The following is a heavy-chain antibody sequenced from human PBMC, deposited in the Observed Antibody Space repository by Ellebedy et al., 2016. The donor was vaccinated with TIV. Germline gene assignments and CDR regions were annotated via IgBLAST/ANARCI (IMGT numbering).Heavy chain of an antibody. Sequence: GESLKISCAASGFTFSDHYMDWVRQAPGKGLEWVATIWYDGSKKYYADSLEGRFTLSRDNSKNTLYLQVNSLRPEETGLYYCAKRGSSSPYNMDVWGQGTTVTVSS. CDR2: IWYDGSKK. CDR3: AKRGSSSPYNMDV. D-gene: IGHD2-2*01. J-gene: IGHJ6*02. V-gene: IGHV3-30*02. CDR1: GFTFSDHY.